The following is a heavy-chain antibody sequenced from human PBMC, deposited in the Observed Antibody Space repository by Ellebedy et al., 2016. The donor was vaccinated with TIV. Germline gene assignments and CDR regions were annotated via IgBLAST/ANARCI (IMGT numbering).Heavy chain of an antibody. D-gene: IGHD2-8*01. CDR1: GFTFSNYW. CDR3: ARSRGVSY. V-gene: IGHV3-7*03. CDR2: IKQDGSAK. Sequence: GESLKISCAASGFTFSNYWMTWVRQAPGKGPECVANIKQDGSAKYHVDSVKGRFTISRDNAKNSLYLQMNSLRAEDTAVYFCARSRGVSYWGQGTLVTVSS. J-gene: IGHJ4*02.